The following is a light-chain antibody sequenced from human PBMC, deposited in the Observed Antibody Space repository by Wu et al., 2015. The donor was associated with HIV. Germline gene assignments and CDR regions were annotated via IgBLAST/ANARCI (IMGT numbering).Light chain of an antibody. J-gene: IGKJ1*01. V-gene: IGKV1-5*03. CDR3: QQFSDYSRT. Sequence: IQMTQSPSTLSASVGDRVTITCRASQRISKWLAWYQQKPGRAPKLLIYLASTLQSGVPLRFSGSGSGTDFTLIISSLQPDDFATYYCQQFSDYSRTFGQGTKVDIK. CDR1: QRISKW. CDR2: LAS.